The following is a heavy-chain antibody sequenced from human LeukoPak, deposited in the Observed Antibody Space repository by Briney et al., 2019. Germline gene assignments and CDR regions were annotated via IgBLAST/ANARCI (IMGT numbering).Heavy chain of an antibody. CDR3: AREEYSSVPFFGMDV. J-gene: IGHJ6*01. CDR2: INPNSGGT. Sequence: ASVKVSCKASGYTFTGYYMHWVRQAPGQGLEWMGRINPNSGGTNYAQKFQGRVTMTRDTSISTAYMELSRLRSDDTAVYYCAREEYSSVPFFGMDVWGKGPRSPSPQ. V-gene: IGHV1-2*06. D-gene: IGHD6-19*01. CDR1: GYTFTGYY.